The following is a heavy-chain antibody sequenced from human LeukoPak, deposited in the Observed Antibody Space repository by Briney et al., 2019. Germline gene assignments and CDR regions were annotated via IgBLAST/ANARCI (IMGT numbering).Heavy chain of an antibody. V-gene: IGHV1-69*05. J-gene: IGHJ4*02. D-gene: IGHD5-18*01. CDR3: AYQTAMVRRLEFDY. CDR2: IIPIFGTA. Sequence: SVKVSCKASGGTFSSYAISWVRQAPGQGLEWMGRIIPIFGTANYAQTFQGRVTITTDESTSTAYMELSSLRSEDTAVYYCAYQTAMVRRLEFDYWGQGTLVTVSS. CDR1: GGTFSSYA.